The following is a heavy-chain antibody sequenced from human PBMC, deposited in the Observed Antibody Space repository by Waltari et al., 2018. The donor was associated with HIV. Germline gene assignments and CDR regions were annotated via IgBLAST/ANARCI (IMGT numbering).Heavy chain of an antibody. J-gene: IGHJ4*02. CDR1: GFTFSTYA. D-gene: IGHD1-1*01. Sequence: EVHLVESGGGLVQPGGSLILSCAASGFTFSTYAMNWVRQAPGEGLEWVSYRRSDSATIYHADSVKCRLIIARDNARNSLYLQMNSLRDEDTAVYYGARAGGRRGNNNLHFDDWGQGILVSVSS. CDR2: RRSDSATI. CDR3: ARAGGRRGNNNLHFDD. V-gene: IGHV3-48*02.